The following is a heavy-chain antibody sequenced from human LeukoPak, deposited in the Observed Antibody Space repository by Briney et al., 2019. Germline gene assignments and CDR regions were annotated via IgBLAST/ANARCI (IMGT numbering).Heavy chain of an antibody. V-gene: IGHV3-30*04. CDR3: ACVAKSYIWYLDL. CDR2: ISYDGSNK. Sequence: GRSLRLSCAASGFTFSSYAMHWVRQAPGKGLEWVAVISYDGSNKYYADSMKGRFTISRDNAKNSLYLQMNSLRPEDTAVYYCACVAKSYIWYLDLWGPGTLVTVSS. CDR1: GFTFSSYA. D-gene: IGHD1-14*01. J-gene: IGHJ2*01.